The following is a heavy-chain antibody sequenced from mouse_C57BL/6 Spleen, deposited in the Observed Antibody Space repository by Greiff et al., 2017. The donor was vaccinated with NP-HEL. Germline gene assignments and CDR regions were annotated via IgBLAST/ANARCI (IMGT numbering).Heavy chain of an antibody. CDR3: AREEVGWPLDY. CDR1: GYAFSSSW. V-gene: IGHV1-82*01. CDR2: IYPGDGDT. Sequence: QVQLKESGPELVKPGASVKISCKASGYAFSSSWMNWVKQRPGKGLEWIGRIYPGDGDTNYNGKFKGKATLTADKSSSTAYMQLSSLTSEDSAVYFCAREEVGWPLDYWGQGTTLTVSS. D-gene: IGHD1-1*02. J-gene: IGHJ2*01.